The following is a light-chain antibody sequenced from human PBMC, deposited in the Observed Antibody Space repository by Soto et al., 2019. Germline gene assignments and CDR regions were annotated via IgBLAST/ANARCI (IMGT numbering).Light chain of an antibody. V-gene: IGKV1-5*03. J-gene: IGKJ1*01. CDR2: KAS. CDR3: QHYNSHSEA. CDR1: QTTSSW. Sequence: DIQMTQSPSTLSGSVGYRVTITCRASQTTSSWLAWYQQKPGKAPKLLIYKASTLKSGVPSRFSGSGSGTEFTLTISSLQPDDFATYYCQHYNSHSEAFGQGTKVELK.